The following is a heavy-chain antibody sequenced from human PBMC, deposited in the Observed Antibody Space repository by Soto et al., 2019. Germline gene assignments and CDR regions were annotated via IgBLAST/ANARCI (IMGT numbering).Heavy chain of an antibody. D-gene: IGHD3-9*01. CDR2: IYHSGNT. Sequence: TLSITCTVSDYSITSGDYYWSWVRQQPGKGLEWIGYIYHSGNTYYNPSLKSRVTISVDTSKNQFSLKLSSVTAADTAVYYCARGDILTGYRFLGMDVWGQGTTVTVSS. J-gene: IGHJ6*02. V-gene: IGHV4-31*03. CDR1: DYSITSGDYY. CDR3: ARGDILTGYRFLGMDV.